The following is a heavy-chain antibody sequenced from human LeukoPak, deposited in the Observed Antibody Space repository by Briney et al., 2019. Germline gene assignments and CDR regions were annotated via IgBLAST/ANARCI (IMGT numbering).Heavy chain of an antibody. CDR1: GYSISSGYY. CDR2: IYHSGST. CDR3: ARLSEHIVVVTAILVSKKGDAFDI. D-gene: IGHD2-21*02. V-gene: IGHV4-38-2*02. Sequence: SETLSLTCTVSGYSISSGYYWGWIRQPPGKGLEWIGSIYHSGSTYYNPSLKSRVTISVDTSKNQFSLKLSSVTAADTAVYYCARLSEHIVVVTAILVSKKGDAFDIWGQGTMVTVSS. J-gene: IGHJ3*02.